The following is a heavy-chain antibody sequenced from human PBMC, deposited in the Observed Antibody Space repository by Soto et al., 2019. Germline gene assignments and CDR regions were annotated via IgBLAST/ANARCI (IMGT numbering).Heavy chain of an antibody. CDR3: ARTITGIWGSYRYKFEY. CDR2: IYYSGST. D-gene: IGHD3-16*02. J-gene: IGHJ4*02. CDR1: GGSIDSGDYY. V-gene: IGHV4-30-4*01. Sequence: SETLSLTCTVSGGSIDSGDYYWSWIRQPPGKGLEWLGYIYYSGSTYYNPSLKSRATISVDTSRNRFSLKLSSVTAADTAVYYCARTITGIWGSYRYKFEYWGQGTLVTV.